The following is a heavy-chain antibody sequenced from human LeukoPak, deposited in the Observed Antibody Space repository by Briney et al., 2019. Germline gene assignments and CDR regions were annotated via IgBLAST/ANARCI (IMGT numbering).Heavy chain of an antibody. J-gene: IGHJ5*02. V-gene: IGHV4-4*02. CDR3: ARSLRKYYGSGKWFDP. D-gene: IGHD3-10*01. CDR1: GGSISSSNW. CDR2: IYHSGST. Sequence: SGTLSLTCAVSGGSISSSNWWSWVRQPPGKGLEWIGEIYHSGSTNYYPSLKSRVTISVDKSKNQFSLKLSSVTAADTAVYYCARSLRKYYGSGKWFDPWGQGTLVTVSS.